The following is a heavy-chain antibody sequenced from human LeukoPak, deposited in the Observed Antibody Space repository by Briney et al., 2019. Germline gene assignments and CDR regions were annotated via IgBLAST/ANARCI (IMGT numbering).Heavy chain of an antibody. CDR3: ARDGATVATPFFDY. CDR1: GGSIGSSSYN. J-gene: IGHJ4*02. V-gene: IGHV4-39*07. CDR2: VYSSGST. D-gene: IGHD4-17*01. Sequence: SETLSLTCTVSGGSIGSSSYNWGWTRQPPGKGLEWIGTVYSSGSTYYNPSLKSRLSILIDTSKSQFSLNLNSVTAADTAVYYCARDGATVATPFFDYWGQGTLVTVSS.